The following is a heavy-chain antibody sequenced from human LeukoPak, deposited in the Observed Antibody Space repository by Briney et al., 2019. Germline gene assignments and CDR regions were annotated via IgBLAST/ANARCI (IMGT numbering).Heavy chain of an antibody. V-gene: IGHV4-30-2*01. CDR3: ARGARFMTTGTNWFDP. Sequence: SETLSLTCAVSGGSISSGGYSWSWIRRPPGKGLEWIGYIYHSGSTYYNPSLKSRVTISVDRSKNQFSLKLSSVTAADTAVYYCARGARFMTTGTNWFDPWGQGTLVTVSS. CDR1: GGSISSGGYS. CDR2: IYHSGST. J-gene: IGHJ5*02. D-gene: IGHD4-11*01.